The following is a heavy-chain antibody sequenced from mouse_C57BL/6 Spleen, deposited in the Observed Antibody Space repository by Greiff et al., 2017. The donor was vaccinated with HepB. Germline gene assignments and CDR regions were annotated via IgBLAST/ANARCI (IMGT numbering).Heavy chain of an antibody. J-gene: IGHJ2*01. V-gene: IGHV1-4*01. CDR1: GYTFTSYT. CDR3: ARWGYYGSFDY. Sequence: QVQLKESGAELARPGASVKMSCKASGYTFTSYTMHWVKQRPGQGLEWIGYINPSSSYTKYNQKFKDKATLTADKSSSTAYMQLSSLTSEDSAVYYCARWGYYGSFDYWGQGTTLTVSS. D-gene: IGHD1-1*01. CDR2: INPSSSYT.